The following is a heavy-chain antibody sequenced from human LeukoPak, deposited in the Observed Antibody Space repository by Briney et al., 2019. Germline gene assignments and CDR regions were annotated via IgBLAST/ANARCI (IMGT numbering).Heavy chain of an antibody. CDR3: ARRSGYYYNWFDP. D-gene: IGHD3-22*01. Sequence: KTGGSLRLSCAASGFTFSDYYMSWIRQAPGKGLEWVSYISSSGSTIYYADSVKGRFTISRGNAKNSLYLQMNSLRAEDTAVYYCARRSGYYYNWFDPWGQGTLVTVSS. CDR1: GFTFSDYY. CDR2: ISSSGSTI. J-gene: IGHJ5*02. V-gene: IGHV3-11*01.